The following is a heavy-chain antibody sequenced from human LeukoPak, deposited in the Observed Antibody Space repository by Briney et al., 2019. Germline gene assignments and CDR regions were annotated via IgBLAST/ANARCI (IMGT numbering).Heavy chain of an antibody. D-gene: IGHD3-16*01. J-gene: IGHJ4*02. CDR3: AKDSLPSYGGYFDY. Sequence: GGSLRLSCAASGFTFSIYAMSWVRQAPGKGLEWVSGMSGSGGNTYYADSVKGRFTISRDISKNTLYLQMNSLRAEDTALYYCAKDSLPSYGGYFDYWGQGTLVTVSS. CDR1: GFTFSIYA. V-gene: IGHV3-23*01. CDR2: MSGSGGNT.